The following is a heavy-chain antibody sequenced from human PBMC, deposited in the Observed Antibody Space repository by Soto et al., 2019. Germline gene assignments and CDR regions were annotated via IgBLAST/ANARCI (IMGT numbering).Heavy chain of an antibody. V-gene: IGHV4-61*01. CDR2: IYYSGST. CDR3: AREQDFDSYAFDI. J-gene: IGHJ3*02. D-gene: IGHD3-9*01. Sequence: SETVSLTCTVSGRSVSSGSYYGSWIRQPPGKGLEFIGYIYYSGSTNYNPSLKSRVTISVDTSKNQFSLKLSSVTAADTAVYYCAREQDFDSYAFDIWGQGTMVT. CDR1: GRSVSSGSYY.